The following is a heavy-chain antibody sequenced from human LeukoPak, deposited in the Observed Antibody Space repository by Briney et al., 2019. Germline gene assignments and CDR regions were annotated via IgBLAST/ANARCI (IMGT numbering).Heavy chain of an antibody. D-gene: IGHD3-22*01. Sequence: GASVKVSCKASGDTFSSYAINWVRQAPGQGLEWLGGIIPIFGTANYAQKFQGRVTITADESTSTAYMELSSLRFEDTAVYYCARDMKYYYDSSGHHGFDPWGQGTLVTVSS. J-gene: IGHJ5*02. V-gene: IGHV1-69*01. CDR2: IIPIFGTA. CDR3: ARDMKYYYDSSGHHGFDP. CDR1: GDTFSSYA.